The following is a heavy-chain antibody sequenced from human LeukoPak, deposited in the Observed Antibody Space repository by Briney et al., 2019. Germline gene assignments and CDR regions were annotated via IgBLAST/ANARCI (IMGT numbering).Heavy chain of an antibody. D-gene: IGHD2-21*01. J-gene: IGHJ4*02. CDR3: ARGGFHSSFDY. Sequence: SETLSLTCTVSGGSISSYYWSWIRQPPGKGLEWIGYIYYSGSTNYNPSLKSRVTISVDTSKNQFSLKLSSVTAADTAVYYCARGGFHSSFDYWGQGTLVTVSS. V-gene: IGHV4-59*01. CDR1: GGSISSYY. CDR2: IYYSGST.